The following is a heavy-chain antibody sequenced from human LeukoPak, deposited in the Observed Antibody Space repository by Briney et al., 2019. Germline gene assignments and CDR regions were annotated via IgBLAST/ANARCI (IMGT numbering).Heavy chain of an antibody. D-gene: IGHD3-10*01. CDR2: IYYSGST. J-gene: IGHJ4*02. CDR3: AGGALWFGELPFDY. V-gene: IGHV4-59*01. Sequence: PSETLSLTCTVSGGSISSYYWSWIRQPPGKGLEWIGYIYYSGSTNYNPSLKSRVTISVDTSKNQFSLKLSSVTAADTAVYYCAGGALWFGELPFDYWGQGTLVTVSS. CDR1: GGSISSYY.